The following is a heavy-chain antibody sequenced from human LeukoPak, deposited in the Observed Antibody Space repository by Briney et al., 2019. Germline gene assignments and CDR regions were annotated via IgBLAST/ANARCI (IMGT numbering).Heavy chain of an antibody. CDR3: ARTSITIFGVVTTFDY. CDR2: IYYSGST. V-gene: IGHV4-39*01. J-gene: IGHJ4*02. CDR1: GGSISSSSYY. D-gene: IGHD3-3*01. Sequence: PSETLSLTCTVSGGSISSSSYYWGWIRQPPGKGLEWIGSIYYSGSTYYNPSLKSRVTISVDTSKNQFSLKLSPVTAADTAVYYCARTSITIFGVVTTFDYWGQGTLVTVSS.